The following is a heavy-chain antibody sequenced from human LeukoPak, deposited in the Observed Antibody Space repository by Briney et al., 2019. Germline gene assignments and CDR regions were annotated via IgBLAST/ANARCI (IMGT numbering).Heavy chain of an antibody. D-gene: IGHD4-11*01. CDR1: GYTLTSYD. CDR2: INPSGGST. CDR3: ARDTPYSNYVIDY. V-gene: IGHV1-46*01. Sequence: ASVKVSCKASGYTLTSYDINWVRQATGQGLEWMGIINPSGGSTSYAQKFQGRVTMTRDTSTSTVYMELSSLRSDDTAVYYCARDTPYSNYVIDYWGQGTLVTVSS. J-gene: IGHJ4*02.